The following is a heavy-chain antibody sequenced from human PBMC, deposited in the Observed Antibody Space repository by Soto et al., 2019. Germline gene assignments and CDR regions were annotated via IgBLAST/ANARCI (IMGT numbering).Heavy chain of an antibody. CDR2: TYYRSKWYN. Sequence: SPTLSLTCAISGDSVSSNSAAWNWIRQSPSRGLEWLGRTYYRSKWYNDYAVSVKSRITINPDTSKNQYSLQLNSVTPQDTAVYYCARDRPDIVATVYYGMDVWGQGTTVTVSS. V-gene: IGHV6-1*01. J-gene: IGHJ6*02. CDR3: ARDRPDIVATVYYGMDV. D-gene: IGHD5-12*01. CDR1: GDSVSSNSAA.